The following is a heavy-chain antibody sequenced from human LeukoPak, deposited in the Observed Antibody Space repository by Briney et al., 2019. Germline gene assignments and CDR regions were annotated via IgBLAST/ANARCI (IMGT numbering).Heavy chain of an antibody. J-gene: IGHJ3*01. CDR3: ARHQSPYLDAFDL. CDR1: TFTFGDYP. Sequence: GGSLRLSCTSATFTFGDYPLSWVRQAPGRGPEWITFIKTKPFGGTSEYAASVKGRFTFSRDDSKNIAYLQMNSLNTEDTAVYYCARHQSPYLDAFDLWGQGTMVTVAS. V-gene: IGHV3-49*04. CDR2: IKTKPFGGTS. D-gene: IGHD2-2*01.